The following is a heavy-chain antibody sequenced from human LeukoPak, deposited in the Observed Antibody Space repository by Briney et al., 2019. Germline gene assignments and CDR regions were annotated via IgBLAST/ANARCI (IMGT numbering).Heavy chain of an antibody. CDR2: ISYDGSNK. Sequence: GGSLRLSCAASGFTFSSYGVHWVRQAPGKGLEWVAVISYDGSNKYYAESVKGRFTISRDNSKNTLYLQMNSLRAEDTAVYYCAKPGSTSTYYFDYWGQGTLVTVSS. D-gene: IGHD5/OR15-5a*01. V-gene: IGHV3-30*18. CDR1: GFTFSSYG. CDR3: AKPGSTSTYYFDY. J-gene: IGHJ4*02.